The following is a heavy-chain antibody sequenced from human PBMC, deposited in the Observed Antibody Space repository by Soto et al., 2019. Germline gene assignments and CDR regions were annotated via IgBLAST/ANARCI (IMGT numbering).Heavy chain of an antibody. CDR3: TTESRGDGA. Sequence: EVQLVESGGGLVKPGGSLRLSCAASGFIFSTDWMSWVRQAPGKGLEWVGRIQGKIDGGTADNAAPVKGSFTISRDDSTNTLYLQMKSRKTEDTAVYYCTTESRGDGAWGQGTLVTVSS. CDR2: IQGKIDGGTA. V-gene: IGHV3-15*01. D-gene: IGHD2-21*02. CDR1: GFIFSTDW. J-gene: IGHJ4*02.